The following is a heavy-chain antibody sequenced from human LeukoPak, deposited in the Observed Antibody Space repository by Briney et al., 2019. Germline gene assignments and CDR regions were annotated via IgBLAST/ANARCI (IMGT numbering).Heavy chain of an antibody. CDR1: GFNFGNYW. Sequence: GGSLRLSCAASGFNFGNYWMSWVRQAPGKGLEWVANIKLDGSGSTYVDSVKGRFAISRDNAKNSLYLQMDSLRVEDTAVYYCASGPPNVNFSAWFDSWGQGTQVTVSS. J-gene: IGHJ5*01. CDR3: ASGPPNVNFSAWFDS. CDR2: IKLDGSGS. D-gene: IGHD1-7*01. V-gene: IGHV3-7*01.